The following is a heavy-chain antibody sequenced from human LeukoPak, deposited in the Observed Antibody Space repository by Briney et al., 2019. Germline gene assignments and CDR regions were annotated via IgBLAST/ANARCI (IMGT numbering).Heavy chain of an antibody. V-gene: IGHV1-8*01. J-gene: IGHJ4*02. CDR1: GYTFTSYD. D-gene: IGHD3-22*01. CDR3: ARAAGYYDSSGPPGG. CDR2: MNPNSGNT. Sequence: ASVKVSCKASGYTFTSYDINWVRQATGQGLEWTGWMNPNSGNTGYAQKFQGRVTMTRNTSISTAYMELSSLRSEDTAVYYCARAAGYYDSSGPPGGWGQGTLVTVSS.